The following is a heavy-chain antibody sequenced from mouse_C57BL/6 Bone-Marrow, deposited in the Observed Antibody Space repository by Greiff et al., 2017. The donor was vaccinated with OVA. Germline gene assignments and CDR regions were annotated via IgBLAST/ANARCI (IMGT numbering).Heavy chain of an antibody. CDR1: GYTFTSYN. V-gene: IGHV1-12*01. CDR3: ARDLGSRRGGDV. Sequence: QVQLKQSGAELVRPGASVKMSCKASGYTFTSYNMHWVKQTPRQGLEWIGAIYPGNGDTSYNQKFKGKATLTVDKSSSTAYMQLSSLTSEDSAVDCCARDLGSRRGGDVWGTGTTVTVSS. J-gene: IGHJ1*03. D-gene: IGHD1-1*01. CDR2: IYPGNGDT.